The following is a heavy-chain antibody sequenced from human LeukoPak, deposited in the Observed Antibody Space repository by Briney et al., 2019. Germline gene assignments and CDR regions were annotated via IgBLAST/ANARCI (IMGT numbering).Heavy chain of an antibody. D-gene: IGHD6-13*01. CDR2: ISDSGGST. CDR3: AKGTIAAAP. CDR1: GFTFSTFA. V-gene: IGHV3-23*01. J-gene: IGHJ5*02. Sequence: GGSLRLSCAASGFTFSTFAMTWVRQAPGKGLEWVSVISDSGGSTSYAASVKGRFTISRDNSKNTLYLQMNTLRAEDTAVYYCAKGTIAAAPWGQGTLVTVSS.